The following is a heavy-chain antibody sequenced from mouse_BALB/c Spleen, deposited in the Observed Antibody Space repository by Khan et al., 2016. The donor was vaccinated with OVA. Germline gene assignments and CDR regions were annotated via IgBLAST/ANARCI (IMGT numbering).Heavy chain of an antibody. CDR2: IFPGNDDA. D-gene: IGHD1-1*01. V-gene: IGHV1-80*01. CDR1: GYTFSSSW. J-gene: IGHJ3*01. Sequence: QVQLQQPGAELVRPGSSVKISCKASGYTFSSSWMNWVKQRPGQGLEWIGQIFPGNDDADYNGKFKGKATLTADKSSRTAYMQLTSLTSEDSAVYFDARYFGSRLAYWGQGTLVTVSA. CDR3: ARYFGSRLAY.